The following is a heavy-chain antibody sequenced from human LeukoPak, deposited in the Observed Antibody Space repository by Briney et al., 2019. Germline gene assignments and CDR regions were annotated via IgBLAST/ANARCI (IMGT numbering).Heavy chain of an antibody. Sequence: GASAKVSCKASGYTFTSYDINWVRQATGQGLEWMGRIIPIFGTANYAQKFQGRVTITTDESTSTAYMELSSLRSEDTAVYYCARSEDSSSQQYDYWGRGTLVTVSS. J-gene: IGHJ4*02. CDR3: ARSEDSSSQQYDY. CDR1: GYTFTSYD. CDR2: IIPIFGTA. D-gene: IGHD6-6*01. V-gene: IGHV1-69*05.